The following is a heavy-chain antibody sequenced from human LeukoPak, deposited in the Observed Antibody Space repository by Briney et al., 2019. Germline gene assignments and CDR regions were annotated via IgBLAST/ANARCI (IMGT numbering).Heavy chain of an antibody. CDR2: INPNSGGT. CDR1: GYTFTGYY. CDR3: ARDPVPAAIHYYYYYMDV. Sequence: ASVKVSCKASGYTFTGYYMHWVRQAPGQGLEWMGRINPNSGGTNYAQKFQGRGTMNRDTSISTAYMELSRLRSDDTAVYYCARDPVPAAIHYYYYYMDVWGKGTTVTVSS. D-gene: IGHD2-2*01. V-gene: IGHV1-2*06. J-gene: IGHJ6*03.